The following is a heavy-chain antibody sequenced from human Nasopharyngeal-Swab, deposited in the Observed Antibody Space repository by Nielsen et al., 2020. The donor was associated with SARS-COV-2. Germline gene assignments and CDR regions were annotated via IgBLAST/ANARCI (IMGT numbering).Heavy chain of an antibody. CDR1: GGSFSGYY. D-gene: IGHD3-3*01. V-gene: IGHV4-34*01. Sequence: GSLRLSCAVYGGSFSGYYWSWIRQPPGKGLEWIAEINHSGSTNYNPSLKSRVTISVDTSKNQFSLKLSSVTAADTAVYYCARGARTSFWSGYYTIYYFDCWGQGTLVTVSS. CDR2: INHSGST. CDR3: ARGARTSFWSGYYTIYYFDC. J-gene: IGHJ4*02.